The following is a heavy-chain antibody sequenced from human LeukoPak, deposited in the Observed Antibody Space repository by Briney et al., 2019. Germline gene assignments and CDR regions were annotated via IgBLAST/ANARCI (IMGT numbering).Heavy chain of an antibody. CDR2: IIPIFGTA. CDR1: GGTFSSYA. V-gene: IGHV1-69*13. CDR3: AKNNWNQEALLDV. Sequence: SVKVSCKASGGTFSSYAISWVRQAPGQGLEWMGGIIPIFGTANYAQKFQGRVTITADESTSTAYMELSSLRAEDTAVYYCAKNNWNQEALLDVWGQGTAVTVSS. J-gene: IGHJ6*02. D-gene: IGHD1-20*01.